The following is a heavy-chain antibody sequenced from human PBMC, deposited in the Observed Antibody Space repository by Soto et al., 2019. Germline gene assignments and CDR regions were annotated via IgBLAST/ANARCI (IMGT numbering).Heavy chain of an antibody. CDR2: IIPILGIA. J-gene: IGHJ6*02. CDR1: GGTFSGYT. D-gene: IGHD3-3*01. V-gene: IGHV1-69*02. Sequence: SVKVSCKASGGTFSGYTISWVRQAPGQGLEWMGRIIPILGIAIYAQKFQGRVTMTEDTSTDTAYMELSSLRSEDTAVYYCATFRYDFWSGYFPSGGMDVWGQGTTVTVSS. CDR3: ATFRYDFWSGYFPSGGMDV.